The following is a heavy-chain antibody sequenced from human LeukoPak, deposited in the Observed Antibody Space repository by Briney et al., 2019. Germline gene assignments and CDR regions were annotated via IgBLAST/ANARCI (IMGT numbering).Heavy chain of an antibody. CDR3: ASDQGGSDIVVVPAAPGYYGMDV. Sequence: GGSLRLSCAASGFTFSSYSMNWVRQAPGKGLEWVSSISSSSSYIYYADSVKGRFTISRDNAKNSVYLQMNSLRAEDTAVYYCASDQGGSDIVVVPAAPGYYGMDVWGQGTTVTVSS. J-gene: IGHJ6*02. CDR2: ISSSSSYI. V-gene: IGHV3-21*01. CDR1: GFTFSSYS. D-gene: IGHD2-2*01.